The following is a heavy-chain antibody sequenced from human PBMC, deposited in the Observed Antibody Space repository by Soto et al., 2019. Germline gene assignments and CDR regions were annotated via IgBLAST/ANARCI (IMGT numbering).Heavy chain of an antibody. CDR1: GGSFSGYY. V-gene: IGHV4-34*01. J-gene: IGHJ4*02. D-gene: IGHD6-13*01. Sequence: SETLSLTCAVYGGSFSGYYWSWIRQPPVKGLEWIGEINHSGSTNYNPSLKSRVTVSVDTSKNQFSLKLSSVTAADTAVYYCARGPRGQQLVLGPGYFDYWGQGTLVTVS. CDR2: INHSGST. CDR3: ARGPRGQQLVLGPGYFDY.